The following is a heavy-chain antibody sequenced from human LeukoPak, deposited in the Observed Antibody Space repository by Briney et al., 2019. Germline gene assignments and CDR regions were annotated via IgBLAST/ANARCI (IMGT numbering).Heavy chain of an antibody. D-gene: IGHD3-22*01. J-gene: IGHJ3*02. V-gene: IGHV4-34*01. Sequence: TSETLSLTCAVYCGSFSGYYWSSIRQPPGKGLGWIGEINHSGSTHYNPSLKSCVTISLDTSKNQFSLKLSSVTAADTAVYYCARDDSIGPTYALDMWGQGTMVTVSS. CDR3: ARDDSIGPTYALDM. CDR2: INHSGST. CDR1: CGSFSGYY.